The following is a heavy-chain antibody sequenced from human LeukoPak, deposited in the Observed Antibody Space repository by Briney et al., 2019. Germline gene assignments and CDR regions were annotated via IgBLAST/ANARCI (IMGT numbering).Heavy chain of an antibody. Sequence: SVKVTCRASGGTFSSYAISWVRQAPGQGLEWMGGIIPIFGTANYAQKFQGRVTITADESTSTAYMELSSLRSEDTAVYYCARVTLVWGAWDIWGQGTMVTVSS. CDR1: GGTFSSYA. CDR2: IIPIFGTA. CDR3: ARVTLVWGAWDI. D-gene: IGHD1-26*01. J-gene: IGHJ3*02. V-gene: IGHV1-69*01.